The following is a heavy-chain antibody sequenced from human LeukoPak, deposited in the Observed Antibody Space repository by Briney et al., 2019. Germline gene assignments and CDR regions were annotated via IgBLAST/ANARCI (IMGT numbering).Heavy chain of an antibody. CDR2: ISSDGRNE. V-gene: IGHV3-30*18. CDR3: AKDRTDYYFDY. CDR1: GFTFSSYG. J-gene: IGHJ4*02. Sequence: GGSLRLSCAASGFTFSSYGMHWVRQAPGKGLEWVAVISSDGRNEYYADSVKGRFTISRDNSKNTLYLQMSSLRGEDTAVYYCAKDRTDYYFDYWSQGTLVTVSS.